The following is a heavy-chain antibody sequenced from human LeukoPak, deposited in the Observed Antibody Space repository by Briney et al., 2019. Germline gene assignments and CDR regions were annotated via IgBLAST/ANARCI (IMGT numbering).Heavy chain of an antibody. J-gene: IGHJ4*02. CDR2: INHSGST. Sequence: PSETLSLTCTVSGGSISSGDYYWSWIRQPPGKGLEWIGEINHSGSTNYNPSLKSRVTISVDTSKNQFSLKLSSVTAADTAVYYCARARDLWFGELYLRGYSYLFDYWGQGTLVTVSS. CDR3: ARARDLWFGELYLRGYSYLFDY. D-gene: IGHD3-10*01. V-gene: IGHV4-39*07. CDR1: GGSISSGDYY.